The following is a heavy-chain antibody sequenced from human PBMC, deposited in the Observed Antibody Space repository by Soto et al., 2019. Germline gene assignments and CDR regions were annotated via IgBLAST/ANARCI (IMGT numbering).Heavy chain of an antibody. Sequence: ASVNVSCKASGYTFTSYYMHSVRQAPGQGLEWMGKINPSGGSTSYAQKFQGRVTMTRDTSTRTVYMELSSLRSEDTAVYYCARDLSRGSSAPAVWGQGTLVTVSS. CDR3: ARDLSRGSSAPAV. V-gene: IGHV1-46*01. CDR1: GYTFTSYY. J-gene: IGHJ4*02. CDR2: INPSGGST. D-gene: IGHD1-26*01.